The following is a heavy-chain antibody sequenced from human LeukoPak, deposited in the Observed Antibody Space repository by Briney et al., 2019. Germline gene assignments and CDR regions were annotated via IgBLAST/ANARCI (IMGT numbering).Heavy chain of an antibody. CDR3: ARVSGSYFYYYYYMDV. CDR2: MNPNSGNT. D-gene: IGHD3-10*01. J-gene: IGHJ6*03. Sequence: GASVKVSCKASGYTFTSYDINWVRQATGQGLEWMGWMNPNSGNTGYAQKFQGRVTMTRNTSISTAYMELSSLRSEDTAVYYCARVSGSYFYYYYYMDVWGKGTTVTISS. CDR1: GYTFTSYD. V-gene: IGHV1-8*01.